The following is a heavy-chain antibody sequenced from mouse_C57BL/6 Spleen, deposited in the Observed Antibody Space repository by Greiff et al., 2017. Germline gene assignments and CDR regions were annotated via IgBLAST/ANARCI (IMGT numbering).Heavy chain of an antibody. J-gene: IGHJ4*01. CDR2: IDPSDSET. CDR3: AREGIFDYYGSRDAMDY. CDR1: GYTFTSYW. Sequence: QVQLQQPGAELVRPGSSVKLSCKASGYTFTSYWMHWVKQRPIQGLEWIGNIDPSDSETNYNQKFKDKATLTVDKSSSTAYMQLSSLTSEDSAVYYGAREGIFDYYGSRDAMDYWGQGTSVTVSS. D-gene: IGHD1-1*01. V-gene: IGHV1-52*01.